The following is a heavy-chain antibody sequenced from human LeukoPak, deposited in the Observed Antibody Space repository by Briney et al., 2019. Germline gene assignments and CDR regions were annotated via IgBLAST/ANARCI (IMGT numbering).Heavy chain of an antibody. CDR1: GGSFTIYQ. Sequence: SETLSLTCAVSGGSFTIYQWSWIRQSPEKGLEWIGDINRSGSTDYNPALRSRASISMDTSKNQFSLKLRSVTAADTAVYYCARGSFAASYGMDVWGQGTTVTVSS. D-gene: IGHD5-18*01. CDR3: ARGSFAASYGMDV. CDR2: INRSGST. V-gene: IGHV4-34*01. J-gene: IGHJ6*02.